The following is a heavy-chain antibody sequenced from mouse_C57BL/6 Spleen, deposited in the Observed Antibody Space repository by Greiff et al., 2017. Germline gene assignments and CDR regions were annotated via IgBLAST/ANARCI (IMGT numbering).Heavy chain of an antibody. CDR2: IWSDGST. CDR1: GFSLTSYG. V-gene: IGHV2-6-1*01. Sequence: QVQLKESGPGLVAPSQSLSITCTVSGFSLTSYGVHWVRPPPGKGLEWLVVIWSDGSTTYNSALKSRLSISKDNSKSQVFLKMNSLQTDDTAMYYCARHIYYGNYDAMDYWGQGTSVTVSS. D-gene: IGHD2-1*01. CDR3: ARHIYYGNYDAMDY. J-gene: IGHJ4*01.